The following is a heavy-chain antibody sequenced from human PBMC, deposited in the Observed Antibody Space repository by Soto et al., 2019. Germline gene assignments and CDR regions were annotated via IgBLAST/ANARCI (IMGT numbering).Heavy chain of an antibody. CDR1: GHTFTNYY. D-gene: IGHD5-12*01. CDR3: AREGDGYKYFDQ. J-gene: IGHJ4*02. CDR2: INPRDDSI. Sequence: QVQLVQSGAEVKKPGASVKVSCKASGHTFTNYYMHWVRQAPGQGLEWRGLINPRDDSISYAQKFQGRGTVTRGTSTSTVYMELSSLRSDDTAVYYCAREGDGYKYFDQWGQGTLVTVSS. V-gene: IGHV1-46*01.